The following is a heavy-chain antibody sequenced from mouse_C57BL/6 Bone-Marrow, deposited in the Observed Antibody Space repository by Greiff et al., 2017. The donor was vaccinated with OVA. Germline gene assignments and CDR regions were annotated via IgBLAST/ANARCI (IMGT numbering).Heavy chain of an antibody. J-gene: IGHJ1*03. Sequence: VQLQQSGPELVKPGASVKLSCKASGYTFTSYDINLVKQRPGQGLEWIGWIYPRDGSTKYNEKFKGKATLTVDTSSSTAYMELHSLTSEDSAVYFCADLYDGSTGGYFDVWGTGTTVTVSS. D-gene: IGHD2-3*01. CDR2: IYPRDGST. CDR3: ADLYDGSTGGYFDV. CDR1: GYTFTSYD. V-gene: IGHV1-85*01.